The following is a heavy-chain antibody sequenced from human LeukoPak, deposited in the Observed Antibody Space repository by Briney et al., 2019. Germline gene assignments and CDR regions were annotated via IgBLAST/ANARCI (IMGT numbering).Heavy chain of an antibody. CDR3: ARVAGLRYFDEVTVHNWFDP. CDR1: GDSVSSNSAA. J-gene: IGHJ5*02. CDR2: TYYRSKWYN. Sequence: SQTLSLTCAISGDSVSSNSAAWNWIRQSPSRGLEWLGRTYYRSKWYNDYAVSVKSRITINPDTSKNQFSLKLSSVTAADTAVYYCARVAGLRYFDEVTVHNWFDPWGQGTLVTVSS. V-gene: IGHV6-1*01. D-gene: IGHD3-9*01.